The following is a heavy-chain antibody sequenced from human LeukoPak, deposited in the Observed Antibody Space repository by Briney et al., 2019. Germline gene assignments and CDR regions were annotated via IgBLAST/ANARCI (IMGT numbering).Heavy chain of an antibody. CDR3: ARVRSRVYSD. D-gene: IGHD2-15*01. V-gene: IGHV1-18*01. J-gene: IGHJ4*02. Sequence: ASVKVSCKASGYTFTNSGISWVRQAPGQGLEWMGWVSAYDGNTNYAQKLQGRVTMTTDTSTSTAYMELRSLRSDDTAVYYCARVRSRVYSDWGQGTLVTVSS. CDR2: VSAYDGNT. CDR1: GYTFTNSG.